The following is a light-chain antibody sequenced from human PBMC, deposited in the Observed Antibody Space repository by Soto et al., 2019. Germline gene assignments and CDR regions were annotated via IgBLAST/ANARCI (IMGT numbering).Light chain of an antibody. J-gene: IGKJ4*01. Sequence: IVMTQSPATLSVCPGEGVTLSCRASENVGTNLAWYQQKPGQAPWLLIYGSSTPATGIPATFRGSGSGTELTLTRSSLKSGQAAIYYCQQSKNWGLAFGGGPMVEIK. CDR1: ENVGTN. CDR2: GSS. V-gene: IGKV3D-15*01. CDR3: QQSKNWGLA.